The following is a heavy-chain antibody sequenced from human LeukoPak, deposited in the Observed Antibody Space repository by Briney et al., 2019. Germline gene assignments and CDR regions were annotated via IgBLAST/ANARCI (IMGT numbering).Heavy chain of an antibody. Sequence: GGSLRLSCAASGFSFSSYSMNWVRQAPGKGLEWVSSISSSSSYIYYADSVKGRFTISRDNAKNSLYLQMNSLRAEDTAVYYCARALKSRWDEIDYWGQGTLVTVSS. D-gene: IGHD1-26*01. CDR1: GFSFSSYS. V-gene: IGHV3-21*01. CDR3: ARALKSRWDEIDY. CDR2: ISSSSSYI. J-gene: IGHJ4*02.